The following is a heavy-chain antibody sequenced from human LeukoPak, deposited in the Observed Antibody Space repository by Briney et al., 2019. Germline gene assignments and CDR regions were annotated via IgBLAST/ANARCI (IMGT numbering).Heavy chain of an antibody. J-gene: IGHJ4*02. CDR3: ARSLDKVAPEDY. CDR1: GFTFSGYD. CDR2: IGIAGDT. V-gene: IGHV3-13*04. Sequence: GGSLRLSCAASGFTFSGYDMHWVRQPTGKGLEWVSAIGIAGDTYYPGSVKGRFTMSRENAKNSLYLQMNSLRAGDTAMYYCARSLDKVAPEDYWGQGTLVTVSS. D-gene: IGHD5-12*01.